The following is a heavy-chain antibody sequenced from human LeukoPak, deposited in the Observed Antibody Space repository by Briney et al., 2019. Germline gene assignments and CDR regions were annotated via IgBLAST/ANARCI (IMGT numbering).Heavy chain of an antibody. D-gene: IGHD3-10*01. V-gene: IGHV1-2*02. CDR3: ARELGYGSGSYFDP. Sequence: ASVKVSCKASGYTFTGYYMHWVRQAPGQGLEWMGWINPNSGGTNYAQKFQGRVTMTRDTSISTAYMELSRLRSDDTAVYYCARELGYGSGSYFDPWGQGTLVTVSS. CDR1: GYTFTGYY. CDR2: INPNSGGT. J-gene: IGHJ5*02.